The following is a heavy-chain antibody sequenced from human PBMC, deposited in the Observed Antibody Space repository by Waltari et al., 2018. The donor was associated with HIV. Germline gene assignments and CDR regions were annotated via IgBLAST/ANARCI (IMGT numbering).Heavy chain of an antibody. J-gene: IGHJ4*03. Sequence: QVQLQESGPGLVKPSETLSLTCTVSGGSISSYYWSWIRQPPGKGLEWIGYIYYSGSTNYNPSLKSRVTISVDTSKNQFSLKLSSVTAADTAVYYCASYGGNSAFDYWGQGTTVTVSS. V-gene: IGHV4-59*01. CDR2: IYYSGST. D-gene: IGHD4-17*01. CDR1: GGSISSYY. CDR3: ASYGGNSAFDY.